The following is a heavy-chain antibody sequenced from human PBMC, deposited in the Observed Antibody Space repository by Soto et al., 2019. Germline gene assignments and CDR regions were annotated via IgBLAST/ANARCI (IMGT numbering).Heavy chain of an antibody. V-gene: IGHV1-69*13. Sequence: SVKVSCKASGGTFSSYAISWVRQAPGQGLEWMGGIIPIFGTANYAQKFQGRVTITADESTSTAYMELSSLRSEDTAAYYCARDNRITIFGVVTYGMDVWGQGTTVTVSS. D-gene: IGHD3-3*01. CDR3: ARDNRITIFGVVTYGMDV. CDR1: GGTFSSYA. J-gene: IGHJ6*02. CDR2: IIPIFGTA.